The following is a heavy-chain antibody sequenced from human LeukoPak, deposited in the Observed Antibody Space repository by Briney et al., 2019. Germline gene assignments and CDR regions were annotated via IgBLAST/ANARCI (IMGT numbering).Heavy chain of an antibody. Sequence: PGGSLRLSCAASGFTFSSYAMSWVRQAPGKGLEWVSTISGSYGSTYYADSVKGRFTISRDSSKNTRYLQMDSLRAEDTAVYYCAEGPMTTVTTGNFDYWGQGTLVTVSS. D-gene: IGHD4-17*01. V-gene: IGHV3-23*01. CDR3: AEGPMTTVTTGNFDY. J-gene: IGHJ4*02. CDR1: GFTFSSYA. CDR2: ISGSYGST.